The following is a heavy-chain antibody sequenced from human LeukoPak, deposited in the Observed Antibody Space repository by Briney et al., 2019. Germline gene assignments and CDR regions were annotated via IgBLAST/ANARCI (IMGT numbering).Heavy chain of an antibody. CDR1: GFTFSSYG. D-gene: IGHD3-10*01. CDR3: ARDRIVLSGSGNRLRRTYYYYGMDV. CDR2: IWYDGSNK. V-gene: IGHV3-33*01. Sequence: GGSLRLSCAASGFTFSSYGMHWVRQAPGKGLEWVAVIWYDGSNKYYADSVKGRFTISRDNSKNTLYLQMNSLRAEDTAVYYCARDRIVLSGSGNRLRRTYYYYGMDVWGQGTTVTVSS. J-gene: IGHJ6*02.